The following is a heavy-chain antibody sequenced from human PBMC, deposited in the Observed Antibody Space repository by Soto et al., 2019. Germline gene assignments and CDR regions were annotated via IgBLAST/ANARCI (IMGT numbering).Heavy chain of an antibody. CDR1: GFTISSYA. D-gene: IGHD2-8*02. V-gene: IGHV3-23*01. CDR3: AEGWRYWYYGMDV. CDR2: ISGSGGST. Sequence: GGLMRHSCGAAGFTISSYAMSRVRQNPGKGLEWVSAISGSGGSTYYADSVKGRFTISRDNSKNTLYLQMNSLRAEDTAVYYCAEGWRYWYYGMDVWGQGTTVTVS. J-gene: IGHJ6*02.